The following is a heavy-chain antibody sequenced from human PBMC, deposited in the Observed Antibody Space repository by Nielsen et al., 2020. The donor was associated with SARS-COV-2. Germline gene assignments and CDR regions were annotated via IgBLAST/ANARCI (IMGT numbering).Heavy chain of an antibody. D-gene: IGHD6-19*01. Sequence: GGSLKISCAASGFTFSGPAMHWVRQASGKGLEWVGRIRSRLNSYATAYAASVKGRFTISRDDSSNTAYLQMNSLKTEDTAVYYCARQDSSGWFKYYYYMDVWGKGTTVTVSS. CDR1: GFTFSGPA. CDR3: ARQDSSGWFKYYYYMDV. V-gene: IGHV3-73*01. J-gene: IGHJ6*03. CDR2: IRSRLNSYAT.